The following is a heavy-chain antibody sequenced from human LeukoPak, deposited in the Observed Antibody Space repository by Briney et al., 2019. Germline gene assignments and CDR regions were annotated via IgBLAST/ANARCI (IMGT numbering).Heavy chain of an antibody. CDR1: GLTFSSYS. V-gene: IGHV3-23*01. J-gene: IGHJ4*02. Sequence: PGGSLRLSCVVSGLTFSSYSMTWVRQAPGKGLEWVSGTSASGGDTWYPDSVKGRFAISRDNSKNTLFLQMNSLRVEDTAIYYCAKDAAGPEYWGQGTRVTVSS. CDR3: AKDAAGPEY. CDR2: TSASGGDT. D-gene: IGHD6-13*01.